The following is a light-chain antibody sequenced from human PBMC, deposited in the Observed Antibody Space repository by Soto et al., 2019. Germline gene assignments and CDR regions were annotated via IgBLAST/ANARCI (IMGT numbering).Light chain of an antibody. CDR3: QQYNTWHPKMA. Sequence: VVTQSPATLSVFPRETATLSCRASQSVSSDLAWYQQRPGQAPRLLIYGASTRATGIPARFRGSGSGTEFRLAISSLQSEDFATYYCQQYNTWHPKMAFGRGTKWIS. CDR1: QSVSSD. V-gene: IGKV3-15*01. J-gene: IGKJ1*01. CDR2: GAS.